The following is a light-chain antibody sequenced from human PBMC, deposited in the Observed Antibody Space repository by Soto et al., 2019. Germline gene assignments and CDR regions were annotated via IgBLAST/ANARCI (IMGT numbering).Light chain of an antibody. CDR3: QKFNSYPIT. CDR2: AAS. J-gene: IGKJ5*01. CDR1: QGISSN. Sequence: DIQLTQSPSFLSASVGYRVTITCLASQGISSNLAWYQQKPGKAPKLLIYAASTLQSGVPSRFSGSGSGTEFTLTISSLQPEDFATYYCQKFNSYPITGGQGKRLEIK. V-gene: IGKV1-9*01.